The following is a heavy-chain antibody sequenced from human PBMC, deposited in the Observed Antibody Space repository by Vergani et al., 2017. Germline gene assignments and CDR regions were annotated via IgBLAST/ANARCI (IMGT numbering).Heavy chain of an antibody. CDR3: ARDRIAVTTDEYYCYGMDV. CDR1: GFAFSRYA. CDR2: LTASGSGI. Sequence: EVQLLESGGRLVQPGGSLRLSCVASGFAFSRYAMSWVRQAPGKGLEWVSGLTASGSGISYADSVRGRFTISRDNSKNTLFLQMDSLRAEDTAVYYCARDRIAVTTDEYYCYGMDVWGQGTTVTVSS. J-gene: IGHJ6*02. D-gene: IGHD4-17*01. V-gene: IGHV3-23*01.